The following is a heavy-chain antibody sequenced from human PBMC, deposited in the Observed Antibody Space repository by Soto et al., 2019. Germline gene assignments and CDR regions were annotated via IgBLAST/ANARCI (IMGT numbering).Heavy chain of an antibody. J-gene: IGHJ4*02. D-gene: IGHD3-22*01. CDR3: ARIAYYYDSSGYCFDY. CDR1: GGSFSGYY. V-gene: IGHV4-34*01. Sequence: PSETLSLTCAGYGGSFSGYYWSWIRQPPGKGLEWIGEINHSGSTNYNPSLKSRVTISVDTSKNQFSLKLSSVTAADTAVYYCARIAYYYDSSGYCFDYWGQGTLVTVSS. CDR2: INHSGST.